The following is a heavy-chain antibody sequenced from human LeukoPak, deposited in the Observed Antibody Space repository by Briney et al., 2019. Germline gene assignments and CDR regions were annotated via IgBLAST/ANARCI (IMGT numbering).Heavy chain of an antibody. CDR2: ISSSGSTI. J-gene: IGHJ4*02. V-gene: IGHV3-11*04. Sequence: GGSLRLSCAASGFTFSDYYMSWIRQAPGKGLEWVSYISSSGSTIYYADSVKGRFTISRDNAKNSLYLQMNSLRAEDTAVYYCANEYYDILTGAYYFDYWGQGTLVTVSS. CDR3: ANEYYDILTGAYYFDY. CDR1: GFTFSDYY. D-gene: IGHD3-9*01.